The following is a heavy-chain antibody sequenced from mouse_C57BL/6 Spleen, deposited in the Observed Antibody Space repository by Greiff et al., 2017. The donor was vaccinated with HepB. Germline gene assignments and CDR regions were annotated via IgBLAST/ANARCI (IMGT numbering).Heavy chain of an antibody. CDR1: GYAFTNYL. CDR3: ARSGDSSGFYAMDY. V-gene: IGHV1-54*01. Sequence: QVQLQQSGAELVRPGTSVKVSCKASGYAFTNYLIEWVKQRPGQGLEWIGVINPGSGGTNYNEKFKGKATLTADKSSSTAYMQLSSLTSEDSAVYFCARSGDSSGFYAMDYWGQGTSVTVSS. D-gene: IGHD3-2*02. J-gene: IGHJ4*01. CDR2: INPGSGGT.